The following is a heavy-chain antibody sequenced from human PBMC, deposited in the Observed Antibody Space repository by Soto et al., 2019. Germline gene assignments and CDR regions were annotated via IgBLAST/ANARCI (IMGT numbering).Heavy chain of an antibody. CDR3: ARGAAVVAAVDFDY. V-gene: IGHV1-18*01. J-gene: IGHJ4*02. CDR1: GYTFRSYG. Sequence: QVQLVQSGAEVKKPGASVKVSCKASGYTFRSYGITWVRQAPGQGLEWMGWISAYNGNTNYAQKIQGRVTMTTDTSTSTAYMELRSLRSDDTALYYCARGAAVVAAVDFDYWGQGTLVTVSS. D-gene: IGHD2-15*01. CDR2: ISAYNGNT.